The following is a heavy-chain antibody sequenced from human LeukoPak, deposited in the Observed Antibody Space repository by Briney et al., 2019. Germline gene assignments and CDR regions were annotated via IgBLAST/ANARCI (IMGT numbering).Heavy chain of an antibody. CDR1: GFTFSSYG. CDR2: ISYDGSNK. CDR3: ATDRLAGSGSSDY. D-gene: IGHD3-10*01. J-gene: IGHJ4*02. Sequence: GRSLRLSCAASGFTFSSYGMHWVRQAPGKGLEWVAVISYDGSNKYYADSVKGRFTISRDNAQNSLYLQMDSLRVEDTAVYYCATDRLAGSGSSDYWGQGTLVIVSS. V-gene: IGHV3-30*03.